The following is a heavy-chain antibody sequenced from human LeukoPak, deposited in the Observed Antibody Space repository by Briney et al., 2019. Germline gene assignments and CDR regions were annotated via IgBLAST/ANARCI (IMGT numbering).Heavy chain of an antibody. CDR1: GFTVSTNY. J-gene: IGHJ5*01. D-gene: IGHD3-10*01. Sequence: GGSLRLSCAASGFTVSTNYMSWVRQAPGKGLEWVSVIYSGGSTYYADSVKGRFTISRDNSKNTVYLQMNSLRVEDTAVYYCAKDRPNYYGTDGHYYRRDGDSWGQGTLVTVSS. CDR2: IYSGGST. V-gene: IGHV3-53*01. CDR3: AKDRPNYYGTDGHYYRRDGDS.